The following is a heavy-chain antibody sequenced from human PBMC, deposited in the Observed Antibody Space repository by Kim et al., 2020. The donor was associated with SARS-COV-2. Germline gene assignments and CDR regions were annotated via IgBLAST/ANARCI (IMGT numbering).Heavy chain of an antibody. CDR3: ARGAGRSGKPVSSWRYYYYGMDV. Sequence: SETLSLTCAVYGGSFSGYYWSWIRQPPGKGLEWIGEINHSGSTNYNPSLKSRVTISVDTSKNQFSLKLSSVTAADTAVYYCARGAGRSGKPVSSWRYYYYGMDVWGQGTTVTVSS. CDR2: INHSGST. J-gene: IGHJ6*02. D-gene: IGHD6-13*01. CDR1: GGSFSGYY. V-gene: IGHV4-34*01.